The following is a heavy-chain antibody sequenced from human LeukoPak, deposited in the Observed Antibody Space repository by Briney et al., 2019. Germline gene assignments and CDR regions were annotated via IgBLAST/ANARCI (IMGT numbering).Heavy chain of an antibody. J-gene: IGHJ3*02. V-gene: IGHV4-59*12. CDR1: GGSISNYY. CDR2: IYYSGST. CDR3: ARALSSGPDPNDI. D-gene: IGHD6-19*01. Sequence: SETLSLTCTVSGGSISNYYWSWIRQPPGKGLEWIGYIYYSGSTNYNPSLKSRVTMSVDTSKNQFSLKLSSVTAADTAVYYCARALSSGPDPNDIWGQGTMVTVSS.